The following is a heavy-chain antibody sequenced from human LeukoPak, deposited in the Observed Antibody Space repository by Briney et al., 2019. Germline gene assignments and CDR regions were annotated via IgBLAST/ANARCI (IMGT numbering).Heavy chain of an antibody. Sequence: GRSLRLACSAAGFTISSSAMHWVRQAPGKGLEWVAVISYDGSNKNYAASVKGRFTITRDNSKNTLYLQMNSLRAEDTAVYYCERDNEDIVTGYYTGLDYWGQGTLVTVSS. D-gene: IGHD3-9*01. J-gene: IGHJ4*02. CDR1: GFTISSSA. CDR2: ISYDGSNK. CDR3: ERDNEDIVTGYYTGLDY. V-gene: IGHV3-30*04.